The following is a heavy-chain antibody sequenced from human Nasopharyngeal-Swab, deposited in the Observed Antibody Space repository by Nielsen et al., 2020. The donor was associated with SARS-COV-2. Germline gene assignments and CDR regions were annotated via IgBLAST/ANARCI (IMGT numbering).Heavy chain of an antibody. D-gene: IGHD6-13*01. Sequence: GGSLRLSCAASGFTFSSYWMSWVRQAPGKGLEWVANIKQDGSEKYYVDSVKGRFTISRDNAKNSLYLQMNSLRAEATAVYYCASVTADSSSWYEYYYYYYYYMDVWGKGTTVTVSS. CDR3: ASVTADSSSWYEYYYYYYYYMDV. CDR2: IKQDGSEK. J-gene: IGHJ6*03. CDR1: GFTFSSYW. V-gene: IGHV3-7*03.